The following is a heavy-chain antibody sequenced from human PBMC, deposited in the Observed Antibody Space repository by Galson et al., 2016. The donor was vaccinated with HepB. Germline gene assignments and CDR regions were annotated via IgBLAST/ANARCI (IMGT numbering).Heavy chain of an antibody. CDR3: ARVIADYGDYVQNYFDQ. D-gene: IGHD4-17*01. CDR2: LQSGGTT. Sequence: SLRLSCAASGFNLENSYMSWVRQAPGKGLEWVSILQSGGTTFYADSVKGRFTISRDISKNTLFLQMTSLRAEDTAVYFCARVIADYGDYVQNYFDQWGQGTLVTVSS. J-gene: IGHJ4*02. CDR1: GFNLENSY. V-gene: IGHV3-53*01.